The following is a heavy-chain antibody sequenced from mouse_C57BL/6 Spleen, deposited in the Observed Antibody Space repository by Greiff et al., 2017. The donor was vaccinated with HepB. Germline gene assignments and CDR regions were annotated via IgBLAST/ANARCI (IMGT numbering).Heavy chain of an antibody. Sequence: QVQLQQPGAELVRPGSSVKLSCKASGYTFTSYWMAWVKQRPGQGLEWIGNIYPSDSETHYNQKFKDKATLTVDKSSSTAYMQLSSLTSEDSAVYYCARGVTGPFAYWGQGTLVTVSA. V-gene: IGHV1-61*01. CDR1: GYTFTSYW. D-gene: IGHD4-1*01. CDR3: ARGVTGPFAY. J-gene: IGHJ3*01. CDR2: IYPSDSET.